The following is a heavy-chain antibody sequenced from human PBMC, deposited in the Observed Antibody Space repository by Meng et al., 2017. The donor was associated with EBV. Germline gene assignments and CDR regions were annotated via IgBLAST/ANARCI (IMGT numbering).Heavy chain of an antibody. CDR3: ASESGRGFTPDY. Sequence: QGELGQAGVEVKKPGSSVKVPCKTSGGTFRGDAVSWVRQAPGQGLEWMGGLIPMSDAPHYAQKFQGRVTMTADESTNTHYMDLSGLRFEDTAVYYCASESGRGFTPDYWGQGTLVTVSS. J-gene: IGHJ4*02. CDR1: GGTFRGDA. V-gene: IGHV1-69*01. D-gene: IGHD3-10*01. CDR2: LIPMSDAP.